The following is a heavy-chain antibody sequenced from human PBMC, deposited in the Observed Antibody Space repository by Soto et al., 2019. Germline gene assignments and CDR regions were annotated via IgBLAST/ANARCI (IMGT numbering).Heavy chain of an antibody. V-gene: IGHV1-2*02. CDR2: INPNSGGT. Sequence: GASVKVSCKASGYTFTGYYMHWVRQAPGQGLEWMGWINPNSGGTNYAQKFQGRVTMTRDTSISTAYMELSRLRSDDTAVYYCARDQGGSGSPRFFDPWGQGTLVTVSS. D-gene: IGHD3-10*01. J-gene: IGHJ5*02. CDR1: GYTFTGYY. CDR3: ARDQGGSGSPRFFDP.